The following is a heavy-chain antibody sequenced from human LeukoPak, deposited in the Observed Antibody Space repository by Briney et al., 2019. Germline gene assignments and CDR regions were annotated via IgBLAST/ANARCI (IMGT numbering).Heavy chain of an antibody. Sequence: GGSLRLSCTASGFTFSNSAMHWVRQAPGKGQEWVAVTSYDEVNKYYADSVKGRFTISRDNSKNTLYLQMNSLRAEDTAVYYCARGGREYSSSSGEDYFDYWGQGTLVSVSS. J-gene: IGHJ4*02. D-gene: IGHD6-6*01. CDR2: TSYDEVNK. V-gene: IGHV3-30-3*01. CDR3: ARGGREYSSSSGEDYFDY. CDR1: GFTFSNSA.